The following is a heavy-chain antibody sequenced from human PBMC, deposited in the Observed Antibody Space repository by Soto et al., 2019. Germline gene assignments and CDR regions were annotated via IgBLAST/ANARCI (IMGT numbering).Heavy chain of an antibody. J-gene: IGHJ6*02. CDR3: AKDGYYGSGSYEYYGMDV. D-gene: IGHD3-10*01. V-gene: IGHV3-23*01. Sequence: GSLRLSCAASVFTFSSYAMSWVRQAPGKGLEWVSAISGSGGSTYYADSVKGRFTISRDNSKNTLYLQMNSLRAEDTAVYYCAKDGYYGSGSYEYYGMDVWGQGTTVTVSS. CDR2: ISGSGGST. CDR1: VFTFSSYA.